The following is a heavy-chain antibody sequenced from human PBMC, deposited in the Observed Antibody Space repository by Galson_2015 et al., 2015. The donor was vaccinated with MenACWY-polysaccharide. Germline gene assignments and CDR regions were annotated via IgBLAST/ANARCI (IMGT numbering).Heavy chain of an antibody. CDR3: ASDLSWNWDA. V-gene: IGHV1-69*08. CDR1: GGTFGRYT. Sequence: SVKVSCKASGGTFGRYTINWVRQAPGQGLEWMGRIIPIFGTANYAEKFHGRLTIIADKSTVTAYMDLSSLRSDDTAVYYCASDLSWNWDAWGQGTLVTVSP. J-gene: IGHJ5*02. CDR2: IIPIFGTA. D-gene: IGHD1-7*01.